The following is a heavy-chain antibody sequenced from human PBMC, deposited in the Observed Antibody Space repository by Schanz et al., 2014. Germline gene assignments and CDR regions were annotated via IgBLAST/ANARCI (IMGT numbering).Heavy chain of an antibody. CDR3: ARGPSQGYSYGHNIGAYYYGMDV. J-gene: IGHJ6*02. V-gene: IGHV1-18*01. Sequence: QVQLVQSGAEVKKPGASVKVSCKASGYTFTSYGINWVRQAPGQGLEWMGWISAYNGNTNYAQKLQGRVTMTADTSTTTAYMELSSLRSEDTAVYYCARGPSQGYSYGHNIGAYYYGMDVWRQGTKVTVSS. CDR2: ISAYNGNT. D-gene: IGHD5-18*01. CDR1: GYTFTSYG.